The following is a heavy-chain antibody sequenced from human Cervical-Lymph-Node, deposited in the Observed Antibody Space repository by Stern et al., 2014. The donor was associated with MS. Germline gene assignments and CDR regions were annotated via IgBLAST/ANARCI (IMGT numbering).Heavy chain of an antibody. CDR1: GYTFTNYN. J-gene: IGHJ6*02. CDR3: ARVRFYGSGIYYALGDGMDV. D-gene: IGHD3-10*01. Sequence: QVQLVQSGAEVKKPGASVKVSCKASGYTFTNYNIDWVRQATGQGLEWMGWMNPNSGNKGYAQRFQGRVTMTGDTSTSTAYMELSSLKAEDTAVYYCARVRFYGSGIYYALGDGMDVWGQGTTVTVSS. V-gene: IGHV1-8*01. CDR2: MNPNSGNK.